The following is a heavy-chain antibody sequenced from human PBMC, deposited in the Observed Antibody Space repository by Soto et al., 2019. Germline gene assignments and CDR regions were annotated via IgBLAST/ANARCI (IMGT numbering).Heavy chain of an antibody. CDR2: IYYSGSS. CDR1: GGSISGGGYY. Sequence: SETLSLTCTVSGGSISGGGYYWSWIRQHPGKGPEWIGYIYYSGSSYYNPSLKSRVTISVDTSKNQFSLKLSSVTAADTAVYYCARNREDAYYYDSSGYLWGHGTLVTVSS. D-gene: IGHD3-22*01. CDR3: ARNREDAYYYDSSGYL. V-gene: IGHV4-31*03. J-gene: IGHJ4*01.